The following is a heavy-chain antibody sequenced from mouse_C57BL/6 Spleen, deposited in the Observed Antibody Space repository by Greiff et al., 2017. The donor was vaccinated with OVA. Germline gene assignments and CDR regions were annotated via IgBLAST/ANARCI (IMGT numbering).Heavy chain of an antibody. CDR3: ARERDYYGSSYWYFDV. Sequence: VQLQQPGTELVKPGASVKLSCKASGYTFTSYWMHWVKQRPGQGLEWIGNINPSNGGTNYNEKFKSKATLTVDKSSSTAYMQLSSLTSEDSAVYYCARERDYYGSSYWYFDVWGTGTTVTVSS. CDR2: INPSNGGT. J-gene: IGHJ1*03. V-gene: IGHV1-53*01. D-gene: IGHD1-1*01. CDR1: GYTFTSYW.